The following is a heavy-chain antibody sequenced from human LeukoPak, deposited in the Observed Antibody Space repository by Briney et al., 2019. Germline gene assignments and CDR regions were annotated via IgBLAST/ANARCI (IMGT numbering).Heavy chain of an antibody. J-gene: IGHJ4*02. CDR1: GGSFSGYY. CDR3: ARGSIAARPSYLDY. D-gene: IGHD6-6*01. CDR2: INHSGST. Sequence: SETLSLTCAVYGGSFSGYYWSWIRQPPGKGLEWIGEINHSGSTNYNPSLKSRVTISVDTSKNQFSLKLSSVTAADTAVYYCARGSIAARPSYLDYWGQGTLVTVSS. V-gene: IGHV4-34*01.